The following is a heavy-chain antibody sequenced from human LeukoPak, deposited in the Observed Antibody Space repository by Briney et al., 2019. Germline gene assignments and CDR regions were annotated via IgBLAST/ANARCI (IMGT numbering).Heavy chain of an antibody. J-gene: IGHJ4*02. V-gene: IGHV3-53*01. CDR2: IYSGGST. CDR3: ARYPSDQYYFDY. CDR1: GFTVSSNY. Sequence: PGGSLRLSCAASGFTVSSNYMSWVRQAPGKGLECVSVIYSGGSTYYADSVKGRFTISRDNSKNTQYLQMNSLRAEDTAVYYCARYPSDQYYFDYWGQGTLVTVSS.